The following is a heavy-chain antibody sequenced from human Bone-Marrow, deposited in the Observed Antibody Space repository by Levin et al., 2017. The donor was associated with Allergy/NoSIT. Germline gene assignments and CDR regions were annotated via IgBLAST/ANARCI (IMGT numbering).Heavy chain of an antibody. Sequence: PGGSLRLSCKGSGSSFTSYWIGWVRQMPGKGLEWMGIIYPGDSDTRYSPSFQGQVTISADKSISTAYLQWSSLKASDTAMYYCARGYCSSTSFLPSEQRWFDPWGQGTLVTVSS. CDR3: ARGYCSSTSFLPSEQRWFDP. CDR1: GSSFTSYW. CDR2: IYPGDSDT. J-gene: IGHJ5*02. D-gene: IGHD2-2*01. V-gene: IGHV5-51*01.